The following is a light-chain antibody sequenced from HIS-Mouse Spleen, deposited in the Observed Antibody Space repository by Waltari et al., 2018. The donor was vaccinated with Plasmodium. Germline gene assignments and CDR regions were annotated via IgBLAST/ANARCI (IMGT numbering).Light chain of an antibody. CDR3: MIWPSNASGV. J-gene: IGLJ3*02. CDR2: YYSDSAK. V-gene: IGLV5-37*01. Sequence: QPVLTQPPSSSASPGESARHPCTLPSDIHVCTPHLSCYQHTTGTPPRYLLYYYSDSAKGQGSGVPSRFSGSKDASANTGILLISGLQSEDEADYYCMIWPSNASGVFGGGTKLTVL. CDR1: SDIHVCTPH.